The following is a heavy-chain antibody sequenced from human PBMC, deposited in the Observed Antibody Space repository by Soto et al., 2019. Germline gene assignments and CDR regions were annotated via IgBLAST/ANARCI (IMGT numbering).Heavy chain of an antibody. V-gene: IGHV4-59*01. CDR1: GTSINSYY. CDR3: ASGYDSGGLKKIPFDI. CDR2: VFNSWST. J-gene: IGHJ3*02. Sequence: PSETLSLTCTVSGTSINSYYWNWIRQPPGKGLEWIGYVFNSWSTNYNPSLKSRVTVSSDTSKNQFSLKLNSVTTADTAVYFCASGYDSGGLKKIPFDIWDQGTMVTVSS. D-gene: IGHD3-22*01.